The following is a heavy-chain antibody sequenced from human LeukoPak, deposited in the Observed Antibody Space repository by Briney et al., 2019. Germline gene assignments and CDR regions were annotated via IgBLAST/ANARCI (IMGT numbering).Heavy chain of an antibody. CDR2: INPKSGGT. CDR3: ARDSQAVTQLYGMDV. J-gene: IGHJ6*02. Sequence: ASVKVSCKASGYTFIGYYINWVRQAPGQGLEWMGWINPKSGGTNYERKFQGRVTMSRDTSTSTAYMDLSRLQSDDTAVYFCARDSQAVTQLYGMDVWGQGTTVTVSS. CDR1: GYTFIGYY. D-gene: IGHD4-17*01. V-gene: IGHV1-2*02.